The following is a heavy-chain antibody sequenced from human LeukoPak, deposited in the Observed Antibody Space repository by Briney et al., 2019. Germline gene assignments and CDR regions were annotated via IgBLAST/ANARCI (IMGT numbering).Heavy chain of an antibody. V-gene: IGHV3-33*01. J-gene: IGHJ3*02. Sequence: GGSLRLSCAASGFSFKSYGMHWIRQTPGKGLEWVAVAWYDEKNRAYADSVKGRFIISRDNSEETLYLHMSRLRAEDTALYYCARCLKEYEPWDATDIWGQGTMVIVSS. CDR1: GFSFKSYG. D-gene: IGHD6-6*01. CDR3: ARCLKEYEPWDATDI. CDR2: AWYDEKNR.